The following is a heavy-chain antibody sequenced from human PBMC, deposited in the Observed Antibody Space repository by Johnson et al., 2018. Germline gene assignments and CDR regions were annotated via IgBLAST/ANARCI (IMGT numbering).Heavy chain of an antibody. CDR2: ISSGGSTI. D-gene: IGHD3-10*02. V-gene: IGHV3-11*01. CDR1: GFTFNDYW. J-gene: IGHJ6*03. Sequence: QVQLVESGGALVKPGGSLRLSCAASGFTFNDYWMSWIRQAPGKGLECIAFISSGGSTIYYADSVTGRFTQNRDNANKSLYLQMNSLRVDDTAVSYGARPMGLYGAVYYNFYMDVWGKGTTVTVSS. CDR3: ARPMGLYGAVYYNFYMDV.